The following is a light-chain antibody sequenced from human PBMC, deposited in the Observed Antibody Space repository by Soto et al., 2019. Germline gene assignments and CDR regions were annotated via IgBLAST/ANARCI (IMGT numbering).Light chain of an antibody. J-gene: IGKJ5*01. Sequence: VVTKSPGTLSLSTGERATLSCRASQTVRNNYLAWYQQKPGQAPRLLIYDVSNRATGIPARFSGSGSGTDFTLTISSLEPEDFSVYYCQQRYIWPITSGQGGRLAIK. CDR1: QTVRNNY. CDR2: DVS. CDR3: QQRYIWPIT. V-gene: IGKV3-11*01.